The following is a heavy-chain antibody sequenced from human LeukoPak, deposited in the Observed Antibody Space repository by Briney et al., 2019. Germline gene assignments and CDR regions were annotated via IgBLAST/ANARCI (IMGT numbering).Heavy chain of an antibody. CDR2: ISYDGSDK. CDR1: GFTYNNYG. CDR3: VKDVSTGWSFDS. J-gene: IGHJ4*02. D-gene: IGHD6-19*01. V-gene: IGHV3-30*02. Sequence: GGSLRLSCAASGFTYNNYGMHWVRQAPGKGLEWVTFISYDGSDKSYADSVKGRFIISRDNSKKTLYVQMNSLTTDDTAVYYCVKDVSTGWSFDSWGQGTLATVSS.